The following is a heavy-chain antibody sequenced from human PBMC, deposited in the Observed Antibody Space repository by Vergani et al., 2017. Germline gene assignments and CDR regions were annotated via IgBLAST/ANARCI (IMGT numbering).Heavy chain of an antibody. CDR2: ISGSGGST. Sequence: EVQLVESGGGLVQPGGSLRLSCAASGFTFSSYSMNWVRQAPGKGLEWVSAISGSGGSTYYADSVKGRFTISRDNSKNTLYLQMNSLRAEDTAVYYCAKQYDVVVPAALNWFDPWGQGTLVTVSS. D-gene: IGHD2-2*01. CDR3: AKQYDVVVPAALNWFDP. V-gene: IGHV3-23*04. CDR1: GFTFSSYS. J-gene: IGHJ5*02.